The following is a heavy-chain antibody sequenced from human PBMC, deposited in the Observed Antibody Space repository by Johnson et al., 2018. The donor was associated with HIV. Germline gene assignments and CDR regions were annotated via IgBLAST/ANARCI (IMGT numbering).Heavy chain of an antibody. CDR2: MSYDGSDK. CDR1: GFTVSSNY. V-gene: IGHV3-30*18. CDR3: AKGSIAARWGAFDI. J-gene: IGHJ3*02. Sequence: QVQLVESGGGLIQPGGSLRLSCAASGFTVSSNYMSWVRQAPGKGLEWVAVMSYDGSDKYYADSVKGRFTISRDNSKNTLYLQMNSLRAEDTALYYCAKGSIAARWGAFDIWGQGTMVTVSS. D-gene: IGHD6-6*01.